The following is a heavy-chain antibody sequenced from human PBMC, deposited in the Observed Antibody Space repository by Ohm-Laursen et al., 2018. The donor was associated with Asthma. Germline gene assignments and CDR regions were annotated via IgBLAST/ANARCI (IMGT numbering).Heavy chain of an antibody. D-gene: IGHD4-17*01. J-gene: IGHJ4*02. V-gene: IGHV3-23*01. CDR2: ISGGGDNT. CDR1: GFTFSSYA. Sequence: SLRLSCAASGFTFSSYAMNWVRQAPGKGLVWVSAISGGGDNTNYADSVKGRFTISRDESKNTLFLQMNSLRAEDTAVYYCARDPLYGDYAGYWGQGTLVTVSS. CDR3: ARDPLYGDYAGY.